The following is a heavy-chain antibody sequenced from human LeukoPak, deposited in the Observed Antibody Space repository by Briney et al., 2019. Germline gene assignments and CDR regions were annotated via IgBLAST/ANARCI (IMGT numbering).Heavy chain of an antibody. CDR3: ARERGSPAIAARPIDWFDP. V-gene: IGHV1-3*01. CDR2: INAGNGNT. D-gene: IGHD6-6*01. CDR1: GYTFTSYA. Sequence: PGASVKVSCKASGYTFTSYAMHWVRQAPGQRLEWMGWINAGNGNTKYSQKFQGRVTITRDTSASTAYMELSSLRSEDTAVYYCARERGSPAIAARPIDWFDPWGQGTLVTVSS. J-gene: IGHJ5*02.